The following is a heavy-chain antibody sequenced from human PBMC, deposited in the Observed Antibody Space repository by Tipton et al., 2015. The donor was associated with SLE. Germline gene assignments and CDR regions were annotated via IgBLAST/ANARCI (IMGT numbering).Heavy chain of an antibody. V-gene: IGHV3-11*04. CDR3: ASLSAPSDY. J-gene: IGHJ4*02. CDR1: GFTFGDSY. Sequence: SLRLSCAASGFTFGDSYMNWVRQAPGKGLEWVSYISSTGSTAYYADSVQGRFSIYRDNAKNTLFLEMSSLRVEDTGVYYCASLSAPSDYWGQGTLVTVSS. CDR2: ISSTGSTA.